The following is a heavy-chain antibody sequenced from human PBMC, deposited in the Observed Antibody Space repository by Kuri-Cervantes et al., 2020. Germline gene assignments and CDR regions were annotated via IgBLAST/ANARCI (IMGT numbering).Heavy chain of an antibody. CDR3: ARGDYDFWSGYPSGAFDI. J-gene: IGHJ3*02. CDR1: GGSISSYY. CDR2: INHSGST. D-gene: IGHD3-3*01. V-gene: IGHV4-34*01. Sequence: SETLSLTCTVSGGSISSYYWSWIRQPPGKGLEWIGEINHSGSTNYNPSLKSRVTISVDTSKNQFSLKLSSVTAADTAVYYCARGDYDFWSGYPSGAFDIWGQGTMVTVSS.